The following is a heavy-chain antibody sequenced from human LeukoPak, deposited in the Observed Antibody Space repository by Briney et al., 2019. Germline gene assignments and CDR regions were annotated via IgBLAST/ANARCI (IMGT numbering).Heavy chain of an antibody. J-gene: IGHJ4*02. Sequence: SETLSLTCAVYGGSFSGYYWSWIRQPPGKGLEWLGEINHSGSTNYNPSLKSRVTISVDTSKNQFSLKLSSVTAADTAVYYCARGRVFGDSSWYSDFDYWGQGTLVTVSS. V-gene: IGHV4-34*01. CDR3: ARGRVFGDSSWYSDFDY. D-gene: IGHD6-13*01. CDR1: GGSFSGYY. CDR2: INHSGST.